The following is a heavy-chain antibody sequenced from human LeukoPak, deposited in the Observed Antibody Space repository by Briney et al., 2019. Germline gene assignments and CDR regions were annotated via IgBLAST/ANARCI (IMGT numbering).Heavy chain of an antibody. J-gene: IGHJ6*03. V-gene: IGHV3-20*04. CDR2: INWNGAST. Sequence: PGGSLRLSCAASGFTFDDYGMSWVRQVPGKGLEWVSGINWNGASTGYADSVKGRFTISRDNAKNSLYLQMNSLRAEDTALYYCARRVDGSGRYRGYYYYYMDVWGTGTTVTISS. D-gene: IGHD3-10*01. CDR1: GFTFDDYG. CDR3: ARRVDGSGRYRGYYYYYMDV.